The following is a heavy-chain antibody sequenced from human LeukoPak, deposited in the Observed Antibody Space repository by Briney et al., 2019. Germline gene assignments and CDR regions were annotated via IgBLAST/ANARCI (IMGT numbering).Heavy chain of an antibody. V-gene: IGHV3-53*01. CDR3: ARVLKWLSFDY. Sequence: GGSLRLSCAASEFTVSSNYMSWVRQAPGKGLEWVSVIYSGGSTYYADSAKGRFTISRDNSKNTLYLQMNSLRAEDTAVYYCARVLKWLSFDYWGQGTLVTVSS. CDR2: IYSGGST. J-gene: IGHJ4*02. CDR1: EFTVSSNY. D-gene: IGHD5-24*01.